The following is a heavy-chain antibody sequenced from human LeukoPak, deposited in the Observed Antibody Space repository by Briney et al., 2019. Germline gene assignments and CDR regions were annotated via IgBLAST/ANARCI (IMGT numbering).Heavy chain of an antibody. CDR3: ARAQVGTPTDC. V-gene: IGHV3-74*01. CDR1: GFTFSSYG. J-gene: IGHJ4*02. D-gene: IGHD1-26*01. Sequence: GGSLRLSCAASGFTFSSYGMHWVRQAPGKGLEWVARFTSDGNSMTYADFVKGRFTVSRDIAKNTLYLQMNSLRAEDTAVYYCARAQVGTPTDCWGQGTLVTVSS. CDR2: FTSDGNSM.